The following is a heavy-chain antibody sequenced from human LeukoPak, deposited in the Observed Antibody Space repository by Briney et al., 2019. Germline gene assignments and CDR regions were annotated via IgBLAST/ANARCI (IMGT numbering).Heavy chain of an antibody. J-gene: IGHJ4*02. V-gene: IGHV1-46*01. D-gene: IGHD3-22*01. CDR3: AKDPLPYDNTGYSFGD. CDR1: GYTFTGYY. Sequence: ASVKVSCKASGYTFTGYYMHWARQAPGQGLEWMGIINPSGGSTSYAQKFQGRVTMTRDTSISTAYMELSRLRSDDTAVYYCAKDPLPYDNTGYSFGDWGQGTLVTVSS. CDR2: INPSGGST.